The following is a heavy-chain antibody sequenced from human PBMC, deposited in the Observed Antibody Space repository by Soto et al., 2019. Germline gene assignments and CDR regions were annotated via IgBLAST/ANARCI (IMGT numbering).Heavy chain of an antibody. D-gene: IGHD3-9*01. CDR2: INPNSGGT. Sequence: ASVKVSCKASGYTFTGYYMHWVRQAPGQGLEWMGWINPNSGGTNYAQKFQGWVTMTRDTSISTAYMELSRLRSDDTAVYYRARGGILTGYYYYYGMDVWGQGTTVTVSS. J-gene: IGHJ6*02. CDR1: GYTFTGYY. V-gene: IGHV1-2*04. CDR3: ARGGILTGYYYYYGMDV.